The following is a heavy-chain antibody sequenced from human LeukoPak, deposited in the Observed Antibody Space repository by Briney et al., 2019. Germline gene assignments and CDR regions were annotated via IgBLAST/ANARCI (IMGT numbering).Heavy chain of an antibody. J-gene: IGHJ3*02. D-gene: IGHD3-3*01. CDR1: GGSISSSSYY. V-gene: IGHV4-39*07. CDR2: IYYSGST. CDR3: ARGSLWSSQPNAFDI. Sequence: SETLSLTCTVSGGSISSSSYYWGWIRQPPGKGLEWIGSIYYSGSTNYNPSLKSRVTISVDTSKNQFSLKLSSVTAADTAVYYCARGSLWSSQPNAFDIWGQGTMVTVSS.